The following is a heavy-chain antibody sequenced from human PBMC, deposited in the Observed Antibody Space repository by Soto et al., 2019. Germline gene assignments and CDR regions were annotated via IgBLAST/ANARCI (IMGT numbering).Heavy chain of an antibody. J-gene: IGHJ4*02. CDR1: GGTVSYYT. CDR3: ASNYGGNSY. CDR2: IIPILGIA. D-gene: IGHD4-17*01. V-gene: IGHV1-69*02. Sequence: QVQLVQSGAEVKKPGSSVKVSCKASGGTVSYYTISWVRQAPGQGLEWMGRIIPILGIANYAQKFQGRVTITADKCTSTVYMELSSVRSEDTAVYYCASNYGGNSYWGQGTLVTVSS.